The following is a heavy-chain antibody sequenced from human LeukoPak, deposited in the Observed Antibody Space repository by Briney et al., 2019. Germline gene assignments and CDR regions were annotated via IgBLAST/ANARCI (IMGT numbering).Heavy chain of an antibody. D-gene: IGHD6-19*01. Sequence: ASVKVSCKASGHTFTSYDINWVRQATGQGLEWMGWMNPNSGNTAYARKFQGRVTMTRNTSISTAYMELSSLRAEDTAVYFCARRSGVAVAGAFDYWGQGTLVTVSS. CDR2: MNPNSGNT. J-gene: IGHJ4*02. V-gene: IGHV1-8*02. CDR1: GHTFTSYD. CDR3: ARRSGVAVAGAFDY.